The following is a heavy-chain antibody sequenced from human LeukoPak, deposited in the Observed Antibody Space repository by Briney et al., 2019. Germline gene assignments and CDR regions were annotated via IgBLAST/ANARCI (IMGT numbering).Heavy chain of an antibody. Sequence: PSETLSLTCAVYGGSFRGYYWSWIRQPPGKGLEWIGSIYYSGSTYYNPSLKSRVTISVDTSKNQFSLKLNSVTATDTAVYYCARHYGPWGQGTLVTVSS. CDR2: IYYSGST. CDR3: ARHYGP. D-gene: IGHD3-16*01. V-gene: IGHV4-34*01. CDR1: GGSFRGYY. J-gene: IGHJ4*02.